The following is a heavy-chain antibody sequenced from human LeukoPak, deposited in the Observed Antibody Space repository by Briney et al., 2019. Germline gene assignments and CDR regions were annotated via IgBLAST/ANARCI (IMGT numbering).Heavy chain of an antibody. V-gene: IGHV3-30-3*01. CDR2: ISYDGSNK. Sequence: GGSLRLSCAASGFTFSSYAMHWVRQAPGKGLEWVAVISYDGSNKYYADSVKGRFTISRDNSKNTLYLQMNSLRAEDTAVYYCAKDTAVAQLYGMDVWGQGTTVTVSS. D-gene: IGHD6-19*01. J-gene: IGHJ6*02. CDR1: GFTFSSYA. CDR3: AKDTAVAQLYGMDV.